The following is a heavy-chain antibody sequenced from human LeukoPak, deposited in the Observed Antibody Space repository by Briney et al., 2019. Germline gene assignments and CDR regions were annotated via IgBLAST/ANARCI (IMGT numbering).Heavy chain of an antibody. CDR2: ISGSGANT. CDR1: GFTFSSYA. Sequence: PGGSLRLSCAASGFTFSSYAMSWVRQAPGKGLEWVSAISGSGANTYFADSVKGRFTISRDNSKNTLYLQMNSLRAEDTAVYYCAKVRNPNTRYFDLWGRGTLVTLSS. CDR3: AKVRNPNTRYFDL. J-gene: IGHJ2*01. V-gene: IGHV3-23*01. D-gene: IGHD2-15*01.